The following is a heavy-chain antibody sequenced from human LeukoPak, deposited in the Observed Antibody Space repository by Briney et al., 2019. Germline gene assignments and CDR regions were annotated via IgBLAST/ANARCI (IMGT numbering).Heavy chain of an antibody. J-gene: IGHJ4*02. CDR1: GFTFSSYA. CDR3: AKVRYYGSGRYFDY. CDR2: ISGSGGST. V-gene: IGHV3-23*01. D-gene: IGHD3-10*01. Sequence: GGSLRLSCAASGFTFSSYAMRWVRQAPGKGLEWVSAISGSGGSTYYADSVKGLFTISRDNPKNTLYLQMNSLRAADTAVYYCAKVRYYGSGRYFDYWGQGTLVTVSS.